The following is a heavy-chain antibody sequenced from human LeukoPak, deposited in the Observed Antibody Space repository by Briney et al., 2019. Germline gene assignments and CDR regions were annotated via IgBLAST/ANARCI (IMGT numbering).Heavy chain of an antibody. J-gene: IGHJ4*02. CDR3: ARAMVRGARAVDPGY. CDR1: GYTFTYRY. CDR2: INPSGGST. V-gene: IGHV1-46*01. D-gene: IGHD3-10*01. Sequence: ASVKVSCKASGYTFTYRYLHWVRQAPGQGLEWMGIINPSGGSTSYAQKFQGRVTMTRDMSTSTVYMELSSLRSEDTAVYYCARAMVRGARAVDPGYWGQGTLVTVSS.